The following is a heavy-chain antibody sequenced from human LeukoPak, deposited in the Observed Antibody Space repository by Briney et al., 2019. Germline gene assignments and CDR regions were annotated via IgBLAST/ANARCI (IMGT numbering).Heavy chain of an antibody. J-gene: IGHJ4*02. Sequence: GGSLRLSCAASGFTFSTYAVNWVRQAPGKGLEWVSTISGSGDSTYYADSVKGRSTISRDNSKNTLYLQMNSLRAEDTAVYYCAKYRGVATSIVPMVYADYWGQGTLVTVSS. D-gene: IGHD2-8*01. CDR2: ISGSGDST. V-gene: IGHV3-23*01. CDR3: AKYRGVATSIVPMVYADY. CDR1: GFTFSTYA.